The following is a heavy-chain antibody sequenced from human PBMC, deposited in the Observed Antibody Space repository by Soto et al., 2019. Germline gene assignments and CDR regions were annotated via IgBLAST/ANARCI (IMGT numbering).Heavy chain of an antibody. V-gene: IGHV1-69*13. J-gene: IGHJ3*02. CDR2: IIPIFGTA. Sequence: SVKVSCKASGGTFSSYAISWVRQAPGQGLEWMGGIIPIFGTANYAQKFQGRVTITADESTSTAYMELSSLRSEDTAVYYCARGTTSRITMLVEAFDIWGQGTMVTVSS. CDR3: ARGTTSRITMLVEAFDI. D-gene: IGHD3-22*01. CDR1: GGTFSSYA.